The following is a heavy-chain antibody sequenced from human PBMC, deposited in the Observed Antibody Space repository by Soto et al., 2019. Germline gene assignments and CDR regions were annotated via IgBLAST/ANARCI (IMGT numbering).Heavy chain of an antibody. CDR1: GFTVSSYA. D-gene: IGHD2-2*01. V-gene: IGHV3-23*01. J-gene: IGHJ4*02. Sequence: PGGSLRLSCAASGFTVSSYAMSWVRQAPGKGLEWVSAISGSGGSTYYADSVKGRFTISRDNSKNTLYLQMNSLRAEDTAVYYCAKVLYCSSTSCYAVDYWGQGTLVTVSS. CDR3: AKVLYCSSTSCYAVDY. CDR2: ISGSGGST.